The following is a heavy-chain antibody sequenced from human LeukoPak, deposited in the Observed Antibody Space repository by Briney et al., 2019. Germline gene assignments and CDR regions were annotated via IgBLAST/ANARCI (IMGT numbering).Heavy chain of an antibody. CDR1: GGSISSGGYY. D-gene: IGHD2-2*01. CDR3: ARVRGYCSSTSCYFDY. J-gene: IGHJ4*02. CDR2: IYYSGST. V-gene: IGHV4-31*03. Sequence: SQTLSLTCTVSGGSISSGGYYWSWIRQHPGKGLEWIGYIYYSGSTYYNPSLKSRVIISVDKSKNQFSLNLNSVTAADTAVYYCARVRGYCSSTSCYFDYWGQGTLVTVSS.